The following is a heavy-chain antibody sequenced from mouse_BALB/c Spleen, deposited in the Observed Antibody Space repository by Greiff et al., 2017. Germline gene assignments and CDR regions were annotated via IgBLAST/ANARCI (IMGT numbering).Heavy chain of an antibody. Sequence: QVQLKQSGAELAKPGASVKMSCKASGYTFTSYWMHWVKQRPGQGLEWIGYINPSTGYTEYNQKFKDKATLTADKSSSTAYMQLSSLTSEDSAVYYCARSLLTYWGFDYWGQGTTLTVSS. CDR1: GYTFTSYW. J-gene: IGHJ2*01. CDR2: INPSTGYT. D-gene: IGHD4-1*01. CDR3: ARSLLTYWGFDY. V-gene: IGHV1-7*01.